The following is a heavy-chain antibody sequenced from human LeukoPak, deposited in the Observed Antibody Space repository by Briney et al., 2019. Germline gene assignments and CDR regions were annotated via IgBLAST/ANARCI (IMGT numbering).Heavy chain of an antibody. CDR2: ISAYNGNT. CDR3: AREVSEIVGATGDAFDI. CDR1: GYTFTSYG. V-gene: IGHV1-18*01. J-gene: IGHJ3*02. Sequence: ASVKVSCKASGYTFTSYGISWVRQAPGQGLEWMGWISAYNGNTNYAQKLQGRVTMTTDTSTSTAYMELRSLRSDDTAVYYCAREVSEIVGATGDAFDIWGQGTMVTVSS. D-gene: IGHD1-26*01.